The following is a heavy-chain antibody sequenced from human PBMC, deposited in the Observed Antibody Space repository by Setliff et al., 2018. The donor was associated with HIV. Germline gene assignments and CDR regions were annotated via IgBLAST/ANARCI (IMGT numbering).Heavy chain of an antibody. D-gene: IGHD3-10*01. Sequence: ASVKVSCKASGYAFTSYGISWVRQAPGQGLEWMGWISVYSDNTNYAQKFQGRVTMTTDTSTSTAYMELWSLRSDDTAVYYCARDFYDMGRWFGELRPFDYWGQGTLVTVS. CDR3: ARDFYDMGRWFGELRPFDY. J-gene: IGHJ4*02. V-gene: IGHV1-18*01. CDR1: GYAFTSYG. CDR2: ISVYSDNT.